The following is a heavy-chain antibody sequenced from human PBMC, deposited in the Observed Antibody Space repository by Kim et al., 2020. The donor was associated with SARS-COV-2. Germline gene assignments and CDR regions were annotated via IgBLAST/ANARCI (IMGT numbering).Heavy chain of an antibody. Sequence: SETLSLTCTVSGGSISSSSYYWGWIRQPPGKGLEWIGSIYYSGSTYYNPSLKSRVTISVDTSKNQFSLKLSSVTAADTAVYYCARHAQYSSGWYDWAGFDPWGQGTLVTVSS. CDR2: IYYSGST. CDR3: ARHAQYSSGWYDWAGFDP. D-gene: IGHD6-19*01. V-gene: IGHV4-39*01. J-gene: IGHJ5*02. CDR1: GGSISSSSYY.